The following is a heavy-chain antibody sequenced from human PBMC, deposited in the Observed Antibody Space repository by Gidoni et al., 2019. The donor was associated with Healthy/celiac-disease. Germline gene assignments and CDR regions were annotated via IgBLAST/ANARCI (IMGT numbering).Heavy chain of an antibody. J-gene: IGHJ3*02. Sequence: QVQLQQWGAGLLTPSETLSLTCSVYGGYFSGYYWSWIRQLPGKGLEWIEEINHSGSANYHPSLKSRVTISVDTSKNQFSLKLSSVTAADTAVYYCARVTVGATHDAFAIWGQVTMFTVSS. V-gene: IGHV4-34*01. CDR3: ARVTVGATHDAFAI. CDR1: GGYFSGYY. D-gene: IGHD1-26*01. CDR2: INHSGSA.